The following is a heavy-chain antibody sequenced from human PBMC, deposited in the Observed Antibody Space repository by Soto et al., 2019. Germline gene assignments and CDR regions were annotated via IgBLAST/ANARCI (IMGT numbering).Heavy chain of an antibody. CDR2: INQDGGGT. CDR1: GFTFISSF. V-gene: IGHV3-7*03. Sequence: GGSLRLSCVASGFTFISSFMGWVRQAPGKGVEWVANINQDGGGTYYVDSVEGRFTISRDNAKDSLYLQINSLRGEDTAVYYCARYFRGSGRYFFDYWGQGTLVTVSS. J-gene: IGHJ4*02. D-gene: IGHD6-19*01. CDR3: ARYFRGSGRYFFDY.